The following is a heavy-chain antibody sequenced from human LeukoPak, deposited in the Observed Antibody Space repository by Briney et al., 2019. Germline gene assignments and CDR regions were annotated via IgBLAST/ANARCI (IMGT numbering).Heavy chain of an antibody. D-gene: IGHD7-27*01. Sequence: SETLSLTCTVSGGSISSYYWSWVRQPPGKGLEWIGYLYYNGNTNYNPSLKSRVTISVDTSKNQFSLKLSSVTAADTAVYYCASRKLGNDYWGQGTPVTVSS. CDR1: GGSISSYY. V-gene: IGHV4-59*01. J-gene: IGHJ4*02. CDR2: LYYNGNT. CDR3: ASRKLGNDY.